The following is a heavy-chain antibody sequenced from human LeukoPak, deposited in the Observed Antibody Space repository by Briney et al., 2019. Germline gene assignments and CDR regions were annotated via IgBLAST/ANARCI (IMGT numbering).Heavy chain of an antibody. J-gene: IGHJ2*01. Sequence: PSETLSLTCTVSGVSISSTTYYWGWIRQPPGKGLEWIGSVYYDGRTYYNPSLQSRLAISVDTSKNQFSLRLSSVTAADTAVYYCARRVYCTGGACRNWYFDLWGRGTLVTVSS. CDR2: VYYDGRT. D-gene: IGHD2-8*02. CDR3: ARRVYCTGGACRNWYFDL. CDR1: GVSISSTTYY. V-gene: IGHV4-39*01.